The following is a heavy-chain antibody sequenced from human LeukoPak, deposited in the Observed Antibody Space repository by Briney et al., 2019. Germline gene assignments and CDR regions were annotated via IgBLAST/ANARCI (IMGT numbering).Heavy chain of an antibody. CDR1: GFTFSSYS. CDR3: AREGYCTSSSCYGLPNFDY. V-gene: IGHV3-48*01. J-gene: IGHJ4*02. CDR2: IRSRSSTI. Sequence: GGSLRLSCAASGFTFSSYSMNWVRQAPGKGLEWVSYIRSRSSTIYYADSVKGRFTISRDNAKNSLYLQMNSLRAEDTAVYYCAREGYCTSSSCYGLPNFDYWGQGTLVTVSS. D-gene: IGHD2-2*01.